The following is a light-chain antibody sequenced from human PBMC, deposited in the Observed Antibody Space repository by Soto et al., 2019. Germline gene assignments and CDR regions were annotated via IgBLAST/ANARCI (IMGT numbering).Light chain of an antibody. CDR1: SGSVSTTYY. J-gene: IGLJ3*02. CDR2: NTN. Sequence: QTVVTQEPSFSVSPGGTVTLTCGLNSGSVSTTYYPSWYQQTPGQAPRTLIYNTNTRSSGVPDRFSGSILGNKAALTITGAHADDESNYYCVLYMGSGISVFGGGTKVTVL. V-gene: IGLV8-61*01. CDR3: VLYMGSGISV.